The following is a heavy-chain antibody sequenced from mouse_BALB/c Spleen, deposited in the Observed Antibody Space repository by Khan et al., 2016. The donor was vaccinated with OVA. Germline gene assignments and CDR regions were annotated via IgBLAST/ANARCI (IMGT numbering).Heavy chain of an antibody. D-gene: IGHD1-1*01. V-gene: IGHV2-3*01. J-gene: IGHJ4*01. CDR3: AKFTPDYYSMDY. CDR1: GFSLTSYG. Sequence: QVQLKESGPGLVAPSQSLSITCTVSGFSLTSYGVNWVRQPPGKGLEWLGVIWGDGATNSPSTLISRLIISKDSSKRQVFLTLNSLQTDDTATYYCAKFTPDYYSMDYWGQGTSGTVSS. CDR2: IWGDGAT.